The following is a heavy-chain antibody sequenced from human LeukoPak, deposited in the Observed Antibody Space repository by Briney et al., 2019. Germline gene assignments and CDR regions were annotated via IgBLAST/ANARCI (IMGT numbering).Heavy chain of an antibody. CDR3: ARGLDTVTTDYYYYYGMDV. CDR2: ISAYNGNT. J-gene: IGHJ6*02. D-gene: IGHD4-17*01. Sequence: ASVKVSCKASGYTFTSYGISWVRQAPGQGLEWMGWISAYNGNTNYAQKLQGRVAMTRNTSISTAYMELSSLRSEDTAVYYCARGLDTVTTDYYYYYGMDVWGQGTTVTVSS. V-gene: IGHV1-18*01. CDR1: GYTFTSYG.